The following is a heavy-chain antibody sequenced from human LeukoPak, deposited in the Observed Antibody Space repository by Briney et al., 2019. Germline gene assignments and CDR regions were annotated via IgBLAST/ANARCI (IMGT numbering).Heavy chain of an antibody. Sequence: NPSETLSLTCTVSGGSISSSSYYWGWIRQPPGKGLEWIGETYHSGSTNYNPSLKSRVTISVDKSKNQFSLKLSSVTAADTAVYYCARAYSGILRWFDPWGQGTLVTVSS. V-gene: IGHV4-39*07. CDR1: GGSISSSSYY. D-gene: IGHD6-13*01. CDR3: ARAYSGILRWFDP. CDR2: TYHSGST. J-gene: IGHJ5*02.